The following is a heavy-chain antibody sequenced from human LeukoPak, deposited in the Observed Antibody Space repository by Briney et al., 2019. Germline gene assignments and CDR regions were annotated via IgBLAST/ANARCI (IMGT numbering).Heavy chain of an antibody. J-gene: IGHJ3*02. CDR2: IYHSGST. D-gene: IGHD6-13*01. CDR3: ARVGWASSRGAFDI. CDR1: GGSISSGGYY. V-gene: IGHV4-30-2*01. Sequence: SETLSLTCTVSGGSISSGGYYWSWIRQPPGKGLEWIGYIYHSGSTYYNPSLKSRVTISVDRSKNQFSLKLSSVTAADTAVYYCARVGWASSRGAFDIWGQGTMVTVSS.